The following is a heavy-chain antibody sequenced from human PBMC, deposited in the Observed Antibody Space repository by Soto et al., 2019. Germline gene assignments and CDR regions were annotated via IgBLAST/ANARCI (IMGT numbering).Heavy chain of an antibody. J-gene: IGHJ4*02. CDR3: SIGWGFSGNYL. D-gene: IGHD1-26*01. Sequence: EVQLVESGGGLVQPGGSLRLSCAASGFSFSDYWMHWVRQAPGKGLVWVSCIDTDGSTTTYADSVKGRFTISRDNVKNTMYLQMDSLRGGDTAFYYCSIGWGFSGNYLGGQGTLVTGSS. V-gene: IGHV3-74*01. CDR1: GFSFSDYW. CDR2: IDTDGSTT.